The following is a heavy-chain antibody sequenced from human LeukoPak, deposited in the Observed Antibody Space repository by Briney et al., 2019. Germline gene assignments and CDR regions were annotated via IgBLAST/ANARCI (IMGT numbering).Heavy chain of an antibody. J-gene: IGHJ4*02. Sequence: GGSLRLSCAASGFTFSSYSMNWVRQAPGKGLEWVSSISSSSSYIYYADSVKGRFTISRDNAKNSLYLQMNSLRAEDTAVYYCARGGRGYCSSTSCYLHDYWGQGTLVTVSS. D-gene: IGHD2-2*01. CDR3: ARGGRGYCSSTSCYLHDY. V-gene: IGHV3-21*01. CDR2: ISSSSSYI. CDR1: GFTFSSYS.